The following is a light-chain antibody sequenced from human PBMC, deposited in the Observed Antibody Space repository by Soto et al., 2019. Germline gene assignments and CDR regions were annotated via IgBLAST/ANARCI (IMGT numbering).Light chain of an antibody. J-gene: IGLJ7*01. CDR1: SSDVGSYNL. V-gene: IGLV2-23*01. CDR3: CSYAGSNTAM. CDR2: EGS. Sequence: QSALTQPASVSGSPGQSITISCTGTSSDVGSYNLVSWYQHHPGKAPKLIICEGSKRPSGVSTRFSGSNSGNTASLTISGLQAEDEADYYCCSYAGSNTAMFGTGTQLTVL.